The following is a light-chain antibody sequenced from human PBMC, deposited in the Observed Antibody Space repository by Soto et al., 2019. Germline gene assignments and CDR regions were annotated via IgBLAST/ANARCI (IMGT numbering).Light chain of an antibody. V-gene: IGKV3D-15*01. CDR2: GAS. Sequence: ETVRTQSPATLSVSPGERATLSCRASQSISSNLAWYQQKPGQAPRLLIYGASSRATGIPDRFSGSGSGTDFTLTISRLQPEDSAIYYCQQYNNWPPATFGGGTKVDIK. CDR3: QQYNNWPPAT. J-gene: IGKJ4*01. CDR1: QSISSN.